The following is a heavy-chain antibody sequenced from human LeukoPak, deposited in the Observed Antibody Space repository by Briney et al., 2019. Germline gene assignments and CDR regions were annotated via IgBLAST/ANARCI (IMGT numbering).Heavy chain of an antibody. V-gene: IGHV3-33*05. CDR1: GVTYNDYG. J-gene: IGHJ1*01. D-gene: IGHD6-19*01. CDR3: VREQGTGWYRASDY. CDR2: VTYGGNTD. Sequence: GGTLRLSCVASGVTYNDYGMHWVRQAPGKGLEWLAGVTYGGNTDHYRASVRGRVTISRDNSKNTLYLQMSSLRDDDTAVYYCVREQGTGWYRASDYWGRGTLVTVSS.